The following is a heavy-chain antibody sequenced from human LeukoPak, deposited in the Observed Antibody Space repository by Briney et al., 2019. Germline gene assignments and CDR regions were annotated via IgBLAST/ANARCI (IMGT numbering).Heavy chain of an antibody. J-gene: IGHJ4*02. CDR2: IYHSGST. Sequence: SETLSLTCAVSGGSISSSNWWSWVRQPPGKGLEXXGEIYHSGSTNYNPSPXSRVTISVDKSKNQFSLKLSSVTAADTAVYYCARDQHCSSTSCYDYWGQGTLVTVSS. D-gene: IGHD2-2*01. CDR3: ARDQHCSSTSCYDY. V-gene: IGHV4-4*02. CDR1: GGSISSSNW.